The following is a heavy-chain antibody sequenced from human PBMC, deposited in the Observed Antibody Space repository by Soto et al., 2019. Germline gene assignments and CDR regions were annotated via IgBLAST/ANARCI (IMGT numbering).Heavy chain of an antibody. J-gene: IGHJ4*02. CDR2: INSDGSST. CDR1: GFTFSSYW. V-gene: IGHV3-74*01. Sequence: GGSLRLSCAASGFTFSSYWMHWVRQAPGKGLVWVSRINSDGSSTSYADSVKGRFTISRDNAKNTLYLQMNSLRAEDTDVYYCANLNAYDSSGPTLDYWGQGTLVTVSS. CDR3: ANLNAYDSSGPTLDY. D-gene: IGHD3-22*01.